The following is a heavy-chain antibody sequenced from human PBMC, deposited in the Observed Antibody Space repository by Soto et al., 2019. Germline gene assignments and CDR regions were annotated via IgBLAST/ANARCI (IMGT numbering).Heavy chain of an antibody. Sequence: ASLKVSCKASGDTFTTYDISWVRHAPGHGLEWMGWINPNSGNIGYAQRFQGRVTMTRDTAIRTAYMEVSSLRSDDTAVYYCARGRASGSYYLLDYWGQGTLVTVS. J-gene: IGHJ4*02. CDR3: ARGRASGSYYLLDY. CDR2: INPNSGNI. D-gene: IGHD3-10*01. CDR1: GDTFTTYD. V-gene: IGHV1-8*01.